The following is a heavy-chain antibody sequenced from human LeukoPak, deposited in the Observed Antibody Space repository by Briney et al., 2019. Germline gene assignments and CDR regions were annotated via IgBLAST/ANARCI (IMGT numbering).Heavy chain of an antibody. J-gene: IGHJ4*02. V-gene: IGHV3-33*03. CDR2: MWHDGTFT. CDR3: AKDKKIAVVLDQ. D-gene: IGHD2-15*01. Sequence: PGRSLRLSCAASGFTLSDFGLHWVRQAPGKGLELVAVMWHDGTFTYLEDSVKGRFTISRDTSKNVVNLQMNSLRVEDTAVYYCAKDKKIAVVLDQWGKGPLVTVSS. CDR1: GFTLSDFG.